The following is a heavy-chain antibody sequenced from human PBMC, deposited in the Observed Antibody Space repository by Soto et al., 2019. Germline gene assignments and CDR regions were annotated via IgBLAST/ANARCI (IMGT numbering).Heavy chain of an antibody. Sequence: PGGSLRLSCAASGFTFSSYGMHWVRQAPGKGLEWVAVISYDGSNKYYADSVKGRFTISRDNSKNTLYLQMNSLRAEDTAVYYCAKDSGSYLGYWGQGTLVTVSS. D-gene: IGHD1-26*01. CDR2: ISYDGSNK. CDR1: GFTFSSYG. CDR3: AKDSGSYLGY. J-gene: IGHJ4*02. V-gene: IGHV3-30*18.